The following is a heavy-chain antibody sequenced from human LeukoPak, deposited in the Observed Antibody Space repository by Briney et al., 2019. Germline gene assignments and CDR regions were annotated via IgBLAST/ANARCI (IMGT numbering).Heavy chain of an antibody. J-gene: IGHJ4*02. Sequence: PGGSLRLSCAASGFTFSSYSMNWVRQAPGKGLEWVSYISSSSSTIYYADSVKGRFTISRDNAKNSLYLQMNSLRAEDTAVYYCARDEYCSSTSCYPGWGFDYWGQGTLVTVSS. CDR3: ARDEYCSSTSCYPGWGFDY. D-gene: IGHD2-2*01. CDR2: ISSSSSTI. V-gene: IGHV3-48*04. CDR1: GFTFSSYS.